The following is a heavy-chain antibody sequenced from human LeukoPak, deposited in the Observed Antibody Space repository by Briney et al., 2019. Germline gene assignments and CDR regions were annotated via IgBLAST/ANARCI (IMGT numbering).Heavy chain of an antibody. CDR2: ISSSSSTI. J-gene: IGHJ6*02. D-gene: IGHD3-10*01. V-gene: IGHV3-48*01. Sequence: GGSLRLSCAASGFTFSSYSMNWVRPAPGKGLEWVSYISSSSSTIYYAASVKGRFTISRDNAKNSLYLQMNSLRAEDTAVYYCASSMVRGEYYYYYGMDVWGQGTTVTVSS. CDR3: ASSMVRGEYYYYYGMDV. CDR1: GFTFSSYS.